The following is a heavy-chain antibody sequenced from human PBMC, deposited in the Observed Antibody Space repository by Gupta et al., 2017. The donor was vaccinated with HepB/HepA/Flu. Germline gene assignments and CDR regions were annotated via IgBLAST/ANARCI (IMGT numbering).Heavy chain of an antibody. CDR2: LTGSGGIT. J-gene: IGHJ4*02. CDR1: GFTLSSSA. CDR3: ASGLDYDFWRGYYAIDY. Sequence: EVQLLESGGGLVQPGGSLRLSCAAFGFTLSSSAMNWVRQAPGKGLGCVSTLTGSGGITYYADSVKGRFTISRDNSKNTLSLQMNSLRAEDTAVYYCASGLDYDFWRGYYAIDYWGQGTLVPVSS. D-gene: IGHD3-3*01. V-gene: IGHV3-23*01.